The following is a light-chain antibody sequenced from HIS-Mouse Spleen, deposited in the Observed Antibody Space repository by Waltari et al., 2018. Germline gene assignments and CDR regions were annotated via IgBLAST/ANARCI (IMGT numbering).Light chain of an antibody. CDR3: YSTDSSGNWV. CDR2: EDS. CDR1: AFPKQY. Sequence: SYELTQPPSVSVSPGQTARITCSGDAFPKQYAYWYQQKSGQAPVLVIYEDSKRPSGIPERFSGSSSGTMATLTISGAQVEDEADYYCYSTDSSGNWVFGGGTKLTVL. J-gene: IGLJ3*02. V-gene: IGLV3-10*01.